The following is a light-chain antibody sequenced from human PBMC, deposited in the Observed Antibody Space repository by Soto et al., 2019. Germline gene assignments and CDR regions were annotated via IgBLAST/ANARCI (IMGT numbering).Light chain of an antibody. CDR1: QSVLYSSNNKNY. CDR3: QQYYSIPFT. J-gene: IGKJ3*01. V-gene: IGKV4-1*01. CDR2: WAS. Sequence: DIVMTQSPDSLAVSLGERATINCKSSQSVLYSSNNKNYLAWYQQKPGQPPKLLIYWASTRESRVPDRFSGSGSGTDFTLTISSLQAEDVAVYYRQQYYSIPFTFGPGTKVDIK.